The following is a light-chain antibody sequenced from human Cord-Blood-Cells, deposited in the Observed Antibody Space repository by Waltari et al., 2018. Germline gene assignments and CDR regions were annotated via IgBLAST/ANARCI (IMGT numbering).Light chain of an antibody. Sequence: QSALTQPASVSGSPGQSITIPCTGTSSDVGGYNYVSWYQQHPGKAPKLMIYDLSNRPSGVSNRFSGSKSGNTASLTISGLQAEDEADYYCSSYTSSSTPWVFGGGTKLTVL. CDR3: SSYTSSSTPWV. J-gene: IGLJ3*02. V-gene: IGLV2-14*03. CDR2: DLS. CDR1: SSDVGGYNY.